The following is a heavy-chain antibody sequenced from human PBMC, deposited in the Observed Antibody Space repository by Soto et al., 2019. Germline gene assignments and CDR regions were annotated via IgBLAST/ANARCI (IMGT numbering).Heavy chain of an antibody. CDR1: GGSVSSGSYY. CDR2: IYYSGST. J-gene: IGHJ4*02. D-gene: IGHD6-19*01. V-gene: IGHV4-61*01. CDR3: ARVFTGYSSGWPYFDY. Sequence: QVQLQESGPGLVKPSETLSLTCTVSGGSVSSGSYYWSWIRQPPGKGLEWIGYIYYSGSTNYNPSLQSRVTISVDTSQNQVSLKLSSVTAADTAVYYCARVFTGYSSGWPYFDYWGQGTLVTVSS.